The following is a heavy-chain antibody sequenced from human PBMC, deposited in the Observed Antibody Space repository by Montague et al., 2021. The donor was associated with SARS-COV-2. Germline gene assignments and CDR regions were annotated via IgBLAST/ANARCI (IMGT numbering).Heavy chain of an antibody. Sequence: SLRLSCAASGFTFTSYGMHWVRQAPGKGLEWVSAISGSGGSTYYADSVKGRFTISRDNSKNTLYLQMNSLRAEDTAVYYCAVDIVATIKRTFDYWGRGTLVTVSS. V-gene: IGHV3-23*01. CDR3: AVDIVATIKRTFDY. CDR2: ISGSGGST. D-gene: IGHD5-12*01. CDR1: GFTFTSYG. J-gene: IGHJ4*02.